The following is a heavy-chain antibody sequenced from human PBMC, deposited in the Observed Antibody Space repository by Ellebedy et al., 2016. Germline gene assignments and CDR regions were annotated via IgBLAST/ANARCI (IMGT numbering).Heavy chain of an antibody. CDR3: ASTPGYYYDSSYFDY. CDR2: INPNSGGT. V-gene: IGHV1-2*04. CDR1: GYTFTSYG. D-gene: IGHD3-22*01. J-gene: IGHJ4*02. Sequence: ASVKVSCKASGYTFTSYGISRVRQAPGQGLEWMGWINPNSGGTNYAQKFQGWVTMTRDTSISTAYMELRSLRSDDTAVYYCASTPGYYYDSSYFDYWGQGTLVTVSS.